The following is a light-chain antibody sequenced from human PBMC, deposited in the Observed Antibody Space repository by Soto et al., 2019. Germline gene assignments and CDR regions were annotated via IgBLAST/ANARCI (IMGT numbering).Light chain of an antibody. CDR3: QQYGTSPIT. CDR2: GAS. V-gene: IGKV3-20*01. CDR1: QTVSSY. Sequence: EKVLMQALGILSLSPGERATLSCRASQTVSSYLTWYQQRPGQAPRLLIYGASKRATGIPDRFSGSGSGTDFTLTISRLEPEDFALYYCQQYGTSPITFGQGTRLEIK. J-gene: IGKJ5*01.